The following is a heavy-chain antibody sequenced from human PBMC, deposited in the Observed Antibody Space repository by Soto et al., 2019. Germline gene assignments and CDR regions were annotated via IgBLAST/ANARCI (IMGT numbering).Heavy chain of an antibody. CDR1: GFTFSSYG. V-gene: IGHV3-33*01. CDR2: TWYDESNT. D-gene: IGHD2-2*01. Sequence: QVQLVESGGGVVQPGRSLRLSCAASGFTFSSYGMHWVRQAPGKGLRWVAVTWYDESNTYYEDSVKGRFTVSRDNSKNTRYLQKNSLRAEDTAVYYCARDTSPRGTNSCYHVHHWGQGTLVTVSS. J-gene: IGHJ5*02. CDR3: ARDTSPRGTNSCYHVHH.